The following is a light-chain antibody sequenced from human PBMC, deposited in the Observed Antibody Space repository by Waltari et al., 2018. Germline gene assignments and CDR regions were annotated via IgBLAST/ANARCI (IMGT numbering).Light chain of an antibody. Sequence: QSVLTQPPSASGTPGQRVTISCSGSSSNIGSKSVNWYQQVSGAAPKLLIYSTNKRPSGVPDRFSGSKSDTSASLAISGLQSEDEAYYYCATWDDSLNGLFGGGTKLTVL. CDR3: ATWDDSLNGL. CDR2: STN. CDR1: SSNIGSKS. J-gene: IGLJ2*01. V-gene: IGLV1-44*01.